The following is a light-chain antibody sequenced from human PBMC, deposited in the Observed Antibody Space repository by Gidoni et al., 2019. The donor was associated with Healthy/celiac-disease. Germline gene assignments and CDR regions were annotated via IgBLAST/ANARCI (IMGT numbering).Light chain of an antibody. CDR2: AAS. V-gene: IGKV1-39*01. CDR3: QQCYSTLTWT. J-gene: IGKJ1*01. CDR1: QSISSY. Sequence: DNQKTWPTTYLPAPLGDRVTITCRARQSISSYLNWYQQKPGKAPKLLIYAASSLQSGVQSRFSASGSGTDCTLTISSLQPEDFATYYFQQCYSTLTWTFGQGTKVEIK.